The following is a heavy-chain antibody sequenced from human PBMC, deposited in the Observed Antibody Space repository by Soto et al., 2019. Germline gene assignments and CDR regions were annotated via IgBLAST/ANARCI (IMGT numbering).Heavy chain of an antibody. J-gene: IGHJ3*02. CDR3: AREGGSSGWYAFDI. V-gene: IGHV3-33*01. CDR1: GFTLSSYG. CDR2: IWYDGSNK. D-gene: IGHD6-19*01. Sequence: QVQLVESGGGVVQPGRSLRLSCAASGFTLSSYGMHWVRQAPGKGLEWVAVIWYDGSNKYYADSVKGRFTISRDNSKNTLYLQMNSLRAEDTAVYYCAREGGSSGWYAFDIWGQGTMVTVSS.